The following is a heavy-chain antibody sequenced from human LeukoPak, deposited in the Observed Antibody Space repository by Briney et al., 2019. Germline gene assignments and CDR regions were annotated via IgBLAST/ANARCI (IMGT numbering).Heavy chain of an antibody. V-gene: IGHV3-7*03. D-gene: IGHD3-9*01. CDR1: GFTFSSFW. Sequence: WGYLCLSCDASGFTFSSFWRSWVRQAPGQGLEWVTNIKTDGSEKYYVDSVKGRFTISRDNAKNSLYLQMNSLRAEDTAVYYCARDYTGYFPWGQGTLVIVSS. CDR2: IKTDGSEK. CDR3: ARDYTGYFP. J-gene: IGHJ5*02.